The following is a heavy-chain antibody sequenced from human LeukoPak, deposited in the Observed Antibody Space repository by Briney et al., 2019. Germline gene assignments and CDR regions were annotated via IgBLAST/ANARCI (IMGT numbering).Heavy chain of an antibody. CDR3: ARDNWGASHDSRRAPYCDN. CDR1: GGSVSSAGYS. D-gene: IGHD3-22*01. CDR2: MYYSGGS. Sequence: SETLSLTCAVSGGSVSSAGYSWSWIRQPPGKGLEWIGYMYYSGGSNYNPSLKSRVTISVDTSKNQFSLKLRSVTAADTAVYYCARDNWGASHDSRRAPYCDNWGQGTLVTVSS. V-gene: IGHV4-30-2*01. J-gene: IGHJ4*02.